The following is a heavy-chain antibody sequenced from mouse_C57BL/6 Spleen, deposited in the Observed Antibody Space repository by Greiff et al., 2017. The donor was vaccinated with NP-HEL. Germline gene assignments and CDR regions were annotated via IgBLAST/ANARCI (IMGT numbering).Heavy chain of an antibody. D-gene: IGHD1-1*01. J-gene: IGHJ4*01. CDR3: AIGYYGSSYAMDY. CDR1: GYTFTSYW. V-gene: IGHV1-64*01. Sequence: VKLQQPGAELVKPGASVKLSCKASGYTFTSYWMHWVKQRPGQGLEWIGMIHPNSGSTNYNEKFKSKATLTVDKSSSTAYMQLSSLTSEDSAVYYCAIGYYGSSYAMDYWGQGTSVTVSS. CDR2: IHPNSGST.